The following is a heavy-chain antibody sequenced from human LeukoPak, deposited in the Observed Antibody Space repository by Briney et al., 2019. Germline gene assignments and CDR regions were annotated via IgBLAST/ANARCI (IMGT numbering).Heavy chain of an antibody. J-gene: IGHJ4*02. CDR2: INQSGST. D-gene: IGHD2-2*01. V-gene: IGHV4-34*01. CDR1: GGSFSGYY. CDR3: ARADDIVVVPDHRLRFDY. Sequence: PSAALSLTCAVGGGSFSGYYWSGSRQPPGKGLEWIGEINQSGSTNYNPSLKSRVTISGDTSKNQFSLKLSSVTAADTAVYYCARADDIVVVPDHRLRFDYWGQGTLVTVSS.